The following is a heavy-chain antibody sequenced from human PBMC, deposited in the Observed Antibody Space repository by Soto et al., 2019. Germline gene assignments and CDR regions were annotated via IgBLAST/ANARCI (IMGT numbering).Heavy chain of an antibody. J-gene: IGHJ6*03. Sequence: EVHLLESGGGLVQPGGSLRLSCAASGFTFSNYATSWVRQAPGKGLEWVSGISGSGGSTYHADSVKGRFTISRDNSKNTLYLQMNSLRAEDTAVYYCAKGGDTSSFYYNYYMDVWGKGTTVTVSS. CDR2: ISGSGGST. CDR3: AKGGDTSSFYYNYYMDV. V-gene: IGHV3-23*01. CDR1: GFTFSNYA. D-gene: IGHD1-26*01.